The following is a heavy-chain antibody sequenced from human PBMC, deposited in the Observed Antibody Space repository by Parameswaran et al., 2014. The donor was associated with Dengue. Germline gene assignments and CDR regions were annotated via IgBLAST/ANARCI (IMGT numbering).Heavy chain of an antibody. CDR3: ARGLRGYSGYDFFDY. CDR1: GYSFTSYW. J-gene: IGHJ4*02. V-gene: IGHV5-51*01. CDR2: IYPGDSDT. Sequence: AGGSLRLSCKGSGYSFTSYWIGWVRQVPGKGLEWMGIIYPGDSDTRYSPSFQGQVTISADKSISTAYLQWSSLKASDTAMYYCARGLRGYSGYDFFDYWGQGNPGHRLL. D-gene: IGHD5-12*01.